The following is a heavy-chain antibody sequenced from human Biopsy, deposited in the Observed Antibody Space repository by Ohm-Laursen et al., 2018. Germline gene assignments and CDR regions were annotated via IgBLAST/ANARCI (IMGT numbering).Heavy chain of an antibody. J-gene: IGHJ4*02. Sequence: SLRLSCAAPGFTFGVNYMSWIRQAPGKGQERLSNISGSGVTKMYADSAKGRFAVSRDNAKNSLYLEMNNLTAEDKAVYYCATDGAGSYNENWGQGTLVSVSS. CDR2: ISGSGVTK. D-gene: IGHD3-10*01. CDR1: GFTFGVNY. V-gene: IGHV3-11*01. CDR3: ATDGAGSYNEN.